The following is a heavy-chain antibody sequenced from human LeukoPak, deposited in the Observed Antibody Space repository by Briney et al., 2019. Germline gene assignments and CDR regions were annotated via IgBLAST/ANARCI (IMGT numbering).Heavy chain of an antibody. CDR3: AREISSSSWVYFDY. CDR2: IYYSGST. V-gene: IGHV4-39*07. J-gene: IGHJ4*02. D-gene: IGHD6-6*01. CDR1: GGSISSTNYY. Sequence: SETLSLTCTVSGGSISSTNYYWGWIRQPPGKGLEWIGSIYYSGSTYYNPSLKSRVTISVDTSKKQFSLKLSSVTAADTAVYYCAREISSSSWVYFDYWGQGTLVTVSS.